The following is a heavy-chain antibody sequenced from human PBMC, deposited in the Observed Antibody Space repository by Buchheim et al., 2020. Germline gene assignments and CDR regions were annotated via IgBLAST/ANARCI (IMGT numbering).Heavy chain of an antibody. CDR3: ARGETLYSNWENNWFDP. CDR2: IYYSGST. D-gene: IGHD4-11*01. CDR1: GGSISSGGYY. Sequence: QVQLQESGPGLVKPSQTLSLTCTVSGGSISSGGYYWSWIRQHPGKGLEWIGYIYYSGSTYYNPSLKSRVTISVDTYKNLFYLKLSSVTAADTAVYYCARGETLYSNWENNWFDPWGQGTL. J-gene: IGHJ5*02. V-gene: IGHV4-31*03.